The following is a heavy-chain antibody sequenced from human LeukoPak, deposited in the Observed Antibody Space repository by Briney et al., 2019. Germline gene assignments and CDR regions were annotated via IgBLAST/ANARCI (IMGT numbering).Heavy chain of an antibody. D-gene: IGHD2-15*01. J-gene: IGHJ4*02. Sequence: PSETLSLTCTVSGGSLSRYYWSWIRQPAGKGLEWIGRIYSSGSTNYNPSLKSRVTMSVDTSKNQFSLKLSSVTAADTAVYYCAIISSSRGSCYLDYWAREPWSPSPQ. CDR3: AIISSSRGSCYLDY. CDR1: GGSLSRYY. CDR2: IYSSGST. V-gene: IGHV4-4*07.